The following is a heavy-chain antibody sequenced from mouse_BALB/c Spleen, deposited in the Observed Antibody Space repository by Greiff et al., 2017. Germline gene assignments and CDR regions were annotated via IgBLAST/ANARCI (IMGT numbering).Heavy chain of an antibody. Sequence: VQLQQSGPELVKPGASVKMSCKASGYTFTSYVMHWVKQKPGQGLEWIGYINPYNDGTKYNEKFKGKATLTSDKSSSTAYKELSSLTSEDSAVYYCARSGNGNYEAWFAYWGQGTLVTVSA. CDR3: ARSGNGNYEAWFAY. V-gene: IGHV1-14*01. J-gene: IGHJ3*01. CDR1: GYTFTSYV. D-gene: IGHD2-1*01. CDR2: INPYNDGT.